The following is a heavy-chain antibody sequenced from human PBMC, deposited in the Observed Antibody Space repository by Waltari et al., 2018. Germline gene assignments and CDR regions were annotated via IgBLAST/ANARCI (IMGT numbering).Heavy chain of an antibody. CDR2: ISYDGSNK. D-gene: IGHD3-3*01. CDR1: GSTFSSYA. J-gene: IGHJ4*02. CDR3: ARPPLVAYDFWSGYYRTDY. V-gene: IGHV3-30-3*01. Sequence: QVQLVESGGGVVQPGRSLRLSWAASGSTFSSYAMHWVRRAPGKGLEWVAVISYDGSNKYYADSVKGRFTISRDNSKNTLYLQMNSLRAEDTAVYYCARPPLVAYDFWSGYYRTDYWGQGTLVTVSS.